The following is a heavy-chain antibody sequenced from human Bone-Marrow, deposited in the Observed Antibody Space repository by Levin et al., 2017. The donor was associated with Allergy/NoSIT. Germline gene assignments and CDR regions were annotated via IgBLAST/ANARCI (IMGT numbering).Heavy chain of an antibody. CDR3: ARLDLVRRVDY. D-gene: IGHD6-6*01. Sequence: GESLKISCATSGFSFSRYSLHWVRLAPGKGLEWVALISYESTNILYADSVTGRFTVSRDNSKNTVYLQMNNLRAEDTAVYYCARLDLVRRVDYWGQGTLVSVSS. V-gene: IGHV3-30*14. CDR1: GFSFSRYS. CDR2: ISYESTNI. J-gene: IGHJ4*02.